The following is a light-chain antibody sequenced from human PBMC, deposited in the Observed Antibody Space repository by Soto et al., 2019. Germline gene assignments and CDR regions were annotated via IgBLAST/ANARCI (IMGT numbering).Light chain of an antibody. CDR2: AAS. Sequence: DIQMTQSPSSLSASVGDRVTITCRASQSISSYLNWYQQKPGKAAKLLIYAASSLQSGVSSMFSSSRAGTDFTLTINSLQPEDFVTYYCQQSYSTPLTFGGGTKVESK. J-gene: IGKJ4*01. CDR3: QQSYSTPLT. CDR1: QSISSY. V-gene: IGKV1-39*01.